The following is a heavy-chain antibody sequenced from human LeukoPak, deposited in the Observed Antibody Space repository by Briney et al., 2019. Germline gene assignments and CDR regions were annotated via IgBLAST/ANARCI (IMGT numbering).Heavy chain of an antibody. V-gene: IGHV4-34*01. CDR2: INHSGST. Sequence: PSETLSLTCAVYGGSFSGYYWSWIRQPPGKGLEWIGEINHSGSTNYNPSLKSRVTISVDTSKNQFSLKLSSVTAADTAVYYCARGLSGWYNYWGQGTLVTVSS. D-gene: IGHD6-19*01. J-gene: IGHJ4*02. CDR3: ARGLSGWYNY. CDR1: GGSFSGYY.